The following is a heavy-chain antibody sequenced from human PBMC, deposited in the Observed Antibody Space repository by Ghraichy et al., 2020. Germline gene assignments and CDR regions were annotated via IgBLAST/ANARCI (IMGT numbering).Heavy chain of an antibody. CDR3: ARVTSFYDCTGYYSTPHHGMDV. J-gene: IGHJ6*02. V-gene: IGHV4-59*01. Sequence: SETLSLTCTVSGGSISSYYWSWIRQPPGKGLEWIGYIYYSGSTNYNPSLKSRVTISVDTSKNQFSLKLSSVTAADTAVYYCARVTSFYDCTGYYSTPHHGMDVWGQGTMVTVSS. D-gene: IGHD3-22*01. CDR2: IYYSGST. CDR1: GGSISSYY.